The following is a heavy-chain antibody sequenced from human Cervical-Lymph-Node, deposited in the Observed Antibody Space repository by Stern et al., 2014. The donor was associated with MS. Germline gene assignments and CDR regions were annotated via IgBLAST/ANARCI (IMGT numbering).Heavy chain of an antibody. V-gene: IGHV3-23*04. D-gene: IGHD4-17*01. CDR2: LSGSGGST. CDR1: GFTFSSYA. J-gene: IGHJ4*02. CDR3: AKSTVTSLSDY. Sequence: EMQLVESGGGLVQPGGSLRLSCAASGFTFSSYAMSWVRQAPGKGLEWVPALSGSGGSTYYAHSVQGRFTISRDNSKNTLYLQMNSLRAEDTAVYYCAKSTVTSLSDYWGQGTLVTVSS.